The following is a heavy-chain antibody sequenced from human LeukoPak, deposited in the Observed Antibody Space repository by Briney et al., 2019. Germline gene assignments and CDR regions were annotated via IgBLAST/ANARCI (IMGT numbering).Heavy chain of an antibody. Sequence: PGGSLRLSCAASGFTFSSYWMHWVRQAPGKGLVWVSRINSDGSSASYADSVKGRFTISRDNAKNTLYLQMNSLRAEDTAVYYCARGYYDFWSGYLDYWGQGTLVTVSS. D-gene: IGHD3-3*01. CDR3: ARGYYDFWSGYLDY. J-gene: IGHJ4*02. CDR2: INSDGSSA. CDR1: GFTFSSYW. V-gene: IGHV3-74*01.